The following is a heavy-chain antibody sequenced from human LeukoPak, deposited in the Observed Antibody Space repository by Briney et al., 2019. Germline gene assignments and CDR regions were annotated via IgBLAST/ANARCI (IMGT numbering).Heavy chain of an antibody. CDR2: IIPILGIA. Sequence: SVKVSCKASGGTFSSYAISWVRQAPGQGLEWMGRIIPILGIANYAQKFQGGVTITADKSTSTAYMELSSLRSEDTAVYYCARRWDISYGMDVWGQGTTVTVSS. CDR3: ARRWDISYGMDV. V-gene: IGHV1-69*04. J-gene: IGHJ6*02. D-gene: IGHD2-15*01. CDR1: GGTFSSYA.